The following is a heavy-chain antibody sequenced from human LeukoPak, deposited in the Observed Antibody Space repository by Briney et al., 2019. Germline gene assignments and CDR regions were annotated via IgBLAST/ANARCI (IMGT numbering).Heavy chain of an antibody. CDR3: ARGIVGATTPDY. J-gene: IGHJ4*02. D-gene: IGHD1-26*01. V-gene: IGHV1-69*13. CDR2: IIPIFGTA. Sequence: SVKVSCKASGGTFSSYAISWVRQAPGQGLEWMGGIIPIFGTANYAQKFQGRVTITADESTSTAYMELSSLRSEDTAVYYCARGIVGATTPDYWGQGTLDTVSS. CDR1: GGTFSSYA.